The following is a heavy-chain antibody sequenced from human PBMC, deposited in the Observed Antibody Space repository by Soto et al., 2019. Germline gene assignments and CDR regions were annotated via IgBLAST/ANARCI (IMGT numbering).Heavy chain of an antibody. J-gene: IGHJ4*02. V-gene: IGHV3-21*01. CDR3: ARENYGLDH. CDR1: GFSFINYN. D-gene: IGHD1-7*01. CDR2: ITSGGSYK. Sequence: GGSLRLSYAASGFSFINYNMNWVRQAPGKGLEWVSSITSGGSYKSYPDSLKGRFTISRDNARNSLYLQMNSLRAEDTAVYYCARENYGLDHWGQGTLVTVSS.